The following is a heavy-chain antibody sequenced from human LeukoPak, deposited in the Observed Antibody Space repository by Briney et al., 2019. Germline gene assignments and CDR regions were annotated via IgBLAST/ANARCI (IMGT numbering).Heavy chain of an antibody. CDR2: IYYSGST. V-gene: IGHV4-38-2*01. CDR3: ARPYSSGWSYGY. Sequence: PGGSLRLSCAASGFTFSSYAMSWTRQPPGKGLEWIGSIYYSGSTYYNPSLKSRVTISVDTSKNQFFLKLSSVTAADTAVYYCARPYSSGWSYGYWGQGTLVTVSS. D-gene: IGHD6-19*01. J-gene: IGHJ4*02. CDR1: GFTFSSYA.